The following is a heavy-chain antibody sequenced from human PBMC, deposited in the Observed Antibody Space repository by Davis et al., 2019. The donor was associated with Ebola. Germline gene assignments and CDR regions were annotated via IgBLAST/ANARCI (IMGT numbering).Heavy chain of an antibody. CDR3: ARGNYGDYIVLYYYNMDV. CDR1: GDSMNNFY. J-gene: IGHJ6*02. Sequence: GPLRLSCTVPGDSMNNFYWNWIRQPPGKGLEWIGNIHYLGNTNYNPSLKSRVTMSVDTSKNQFSLKLSSVTAADTAVYYCARGNYGDYIVLYYYNMDVWGQGTTVTVSS. V-gene: IGHV4-59*01. D-gene: IGHD4-17*01. CDR2: IHYLGNT.